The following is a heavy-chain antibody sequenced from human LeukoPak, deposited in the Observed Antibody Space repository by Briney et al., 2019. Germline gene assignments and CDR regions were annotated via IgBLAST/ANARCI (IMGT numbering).Heavy chain of an antibody. D-gene: IGHD6-19*01. Sequence: ASVTVSFTASGYTFTVYYMHWVRQAPGQGLEWMGWINPNSGGTNYAQKFQGRVTMTRDTSISTAYMELSRLRSDDTAVYYCARGAVAGTGTRRDSYYYYYYMDVWGKGTTVTVSS. CDR3: ARGAVAGTGTRRDSYYYYYYMDV. CDR1: GYTFTVYY. J-gene: IGHJ6*03. CDR2: INPNSGGT. V-gene: IGHV1-2*02.